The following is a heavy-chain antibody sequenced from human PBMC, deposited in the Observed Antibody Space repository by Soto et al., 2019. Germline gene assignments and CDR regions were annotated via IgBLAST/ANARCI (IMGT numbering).Heavy chain of an antibody. CDR1: GFTFSSYG. Sequence: GGSLRLSCAASGFTFSSYGMHWVRQAPGKGLEWVAVIWYDGSNKYYADSVKGRFTISRDNSKNTLYLQMNSLRAEDTAVYYCASGGECTNGVCYTVAWGGYWGQGTLVTVSS. V-gene: IGHV3-33*08. J-gene: IGHJ4*02. D-gene: IGHD2-8*01. CDR3: ASGGECTNGVCYTVAWGGY. CDR2: IWYDGSNK.